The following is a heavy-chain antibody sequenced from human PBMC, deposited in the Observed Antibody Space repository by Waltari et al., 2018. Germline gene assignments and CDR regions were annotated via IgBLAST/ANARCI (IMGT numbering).Heavy chain of an antibody. J-gene: IGHJ4*02. V-gene: IGHV3-33*01. CDR2: IWYDGSNK. CDR1: GFTFSSYG. CDR3: ARGTFYDSSGYQSY. Sequence: QVQLVESGGGVVQPGRSLRLSCAASGFTFSSYGMHWVRQAPGKGLEWVAVIWYDGSNKYYADSVKGRFTISRDNSKNTLYLQMNSLRAEDTAVYYCARGTFYDSSGYQSYWGQGTLVTVSS. D-gene: IGHD3-22*01.